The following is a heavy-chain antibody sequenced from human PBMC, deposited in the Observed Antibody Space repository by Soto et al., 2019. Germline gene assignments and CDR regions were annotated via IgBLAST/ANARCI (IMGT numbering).Heavy chain of an antibody. CDR1: GFTFSSYS. D-gene: IGHD5-12*01. CDR3: ARDPVDIVATISVEYYYYMDV. J-gene: IGHJ6*03. Sequence: PGGSLRLSCAASGFTFSSYSMNWVRQAPGKGLEWVSYISSSSSTIYYADSVKGRFTISRDNAKNSLYLQMNSLRAEDTAVYYCARDPVDIVATISVEYYYYMDVWGKGTTVTVSS. V-gene: IGHV3-48*01. CDR2: ISSSSSTI.